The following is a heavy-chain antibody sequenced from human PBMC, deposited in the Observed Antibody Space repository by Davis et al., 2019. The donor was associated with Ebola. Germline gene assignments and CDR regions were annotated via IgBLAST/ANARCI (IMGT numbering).Heavy chain of an antibody. CDR3: VKGSITMTVVVYFDL. D-gene: IGHD3-22*01. V-gene: IGHV3-64D*06. CDR1: GFMFSSYA. CDR2: ITNNGGST. J-gene: IGHJ4*02. Sequence: GGSLRLSCSVSGFMFSSYAMHWVRQAPGKGLQYVSGITNNGGSTYYADSVKGRFIISRDNSKSTLYLQMSSLRIEDTAVYYCVKGSITMTVVVYFDLWGQGTLVTVSS.